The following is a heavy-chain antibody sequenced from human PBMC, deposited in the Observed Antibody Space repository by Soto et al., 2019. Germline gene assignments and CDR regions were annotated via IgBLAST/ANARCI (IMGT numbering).Heavy chain of an antibody. Sequence: GGSLRLSCAASGFTFSDYGMHWVRQAPGRGLEWVAVISYDGSYKYHADSVKGRFTISRDSSKSTLFLQMNSLRAEDSAVYYCARDSPSSVDYWGQGTLVTVSS. J-gene: IGHJ4*02. CDR1: GFTFSDYG. D-gene: IGHD6-6*01. CDR2: ISYDGSYK. CDR3: ARDSPSSVDY. V-gene: IGHV3-30*03.